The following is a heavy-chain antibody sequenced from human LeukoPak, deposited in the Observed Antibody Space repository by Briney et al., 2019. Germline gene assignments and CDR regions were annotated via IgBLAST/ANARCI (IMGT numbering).Heavy chain of an antibody. V-gene: IGHV3-23*01. D-gene: IGHD6-6*01. Sequence: GGSLRLSCAASGFTFSSYAMSWVRQAPGKGLEWVSAISGSGGSTYYADSAKGRFTNSRDNSKNTLYLQMNSLGAEDTAVYYCASLPYEYSSITQDYWGQGTLVTVSS. J-gene: IGHJ4*02. CDR1: GFTFSSYA. CDR3: ASLPYEYSSITQDY. CDR2: ISGSGGST.